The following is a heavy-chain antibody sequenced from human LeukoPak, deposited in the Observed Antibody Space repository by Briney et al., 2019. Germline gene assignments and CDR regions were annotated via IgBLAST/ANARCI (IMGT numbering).Heavy chain of an antibody. CDR3: IRYRGSPDALDF. D-gene: IGHD3-10*01. CDR1: GFTFSPYW. Sequence: GGSLRLSCAASGFTFSPYWMHWVRQAPGKGLVWVSHINADGSNTIYADSVKGRFTISRDNAKNTLFLQMNGLRAEDTALYDCIRYRGSPDALDFWGQGTMVTVSS. V-gene: IGHV3-74*01. J-gene: IGHJ3*01. CDR2: INADGSNT.